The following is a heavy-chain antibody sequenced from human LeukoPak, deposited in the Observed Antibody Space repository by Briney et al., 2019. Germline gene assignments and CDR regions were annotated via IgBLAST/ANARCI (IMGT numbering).Heavy chain of an antibody. CDR1: GFTFSSYS. CDR2: ISSSSSYI. CDR3: ARVTPMDCSSTSCPLDY. J-gene: IGHJ4*02. V-gene: IGHV3-21*01. D-gene: IGHD2-2*01. Sequence: PGGSLRLSCAASGFTFSSYSMNWVRQAPGKGLEWVLSISSSSSYIYYADSVKGRFTISRDNAKNSLYLQMNSLRAEDTAVYYCARVTPMDCSSTSCPLDYWGQGTLVTVSS.